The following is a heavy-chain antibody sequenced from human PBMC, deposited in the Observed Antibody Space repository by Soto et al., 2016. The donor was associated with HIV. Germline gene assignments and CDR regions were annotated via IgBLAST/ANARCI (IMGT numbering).Heavy chain of an antibody. CDR3: ARDDILDV. CDR2: VTWNGGNT. CDR1: GFIFGDFA. J-gene: IGHJ6*04. V-gene: IGHV3-20*04. Sequence: EVQLLESGGGLVQPGGSLRLSCTASGFIFGDFAMSWVRQAPGMGLEWVCGVTWNGGNTGYADSVKGRFTISRDNAKNSLYLQMNNLRAEDTALYFCARDDILDVWGKGTAVTVSS. D-gene: IGHD3-9*01.